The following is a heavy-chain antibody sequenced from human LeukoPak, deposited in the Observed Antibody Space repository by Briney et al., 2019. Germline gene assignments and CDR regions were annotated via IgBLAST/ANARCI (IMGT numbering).Heavy chain of an antibody. CDR2: IYYSGST. CDR3: ARFWGKVRGVKEILYNHCYYYGMDI. V-gene: IGHV4-59*01. J-gene: IGHJ6*04. CDR1: GGSISSYY. D-gene: IGHD3-10*01. Sequence: PSETLSLTCTVSGGSISSYYWSWIRQPPGKGLEWIGYIYYSGSTNYNPSLKSRVTISVDTSKNQFSLKLSSVTAADTAVYYCARFWGKVRGVKEILYNHCYYYGMDIWGKGTTVTVSS.